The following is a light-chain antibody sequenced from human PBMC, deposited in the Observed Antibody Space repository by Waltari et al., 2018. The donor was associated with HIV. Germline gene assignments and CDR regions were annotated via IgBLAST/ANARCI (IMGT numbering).Light chain of an antibody. V-gene: IGLV1-40*01. CDR1: SSNIGAGYD. J-gene: IGLJ3*02. CDR2: GNS. CDR3: QSYDSSLSGSGV. Sequence: QSVLTQPPSVSGAPGQRVTISCTGSSSNIGAGYDVHWYQQLPGTAPKLLIYGNSNRPSGVPDRFSGSKSGPSASLAITGLQAEDGADYYCQSYDSSLSGSGVFGGGTKLTVL.